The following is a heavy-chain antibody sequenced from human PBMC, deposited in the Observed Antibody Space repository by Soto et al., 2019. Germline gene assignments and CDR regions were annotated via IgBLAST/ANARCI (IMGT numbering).Heavy chain of an antibody. CDR1: GFTFSDYY. D-gene: IGHD2-21*02. CDR3: ARVHIVVVTAIRVRGFDY. J-gene: IGHJ4*02. CDR2: ISSSSSYT. V-gene: IGHV3-11*06. Sequence: PGGSLRLSCAASGFTFSDYYMSWIRQAPGKGLEWVSYISSSSSYTNYADSVKGRFTISRDNAKNSLYLQMNSLRAEDTAVYYCARVHIVVVTAIRVRGFDYWGQGTLVTVSS.